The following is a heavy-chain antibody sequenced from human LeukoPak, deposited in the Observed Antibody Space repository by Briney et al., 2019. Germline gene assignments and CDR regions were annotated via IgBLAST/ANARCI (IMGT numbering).Heavy chain of an antibody. CDR1: GYTFTSYY. V-gene: IGHV1-46*01. Sequence: ASVKVSCKASGYTFTSYYMHWVRQAPGQGLEWMGIINPSGGRTSYEQKFQDRVTMTTDMSTSTVYMELSSLRSEDTAVYYCARVESWEHSGSSQDVLDIWGQGTMVTVSS. D-gene: IGHD1-26*01. CDR2: INPSGGRT. CDR3: ARVESWEHSGSSQDVLDI. J-gene: IGHJ3*02.